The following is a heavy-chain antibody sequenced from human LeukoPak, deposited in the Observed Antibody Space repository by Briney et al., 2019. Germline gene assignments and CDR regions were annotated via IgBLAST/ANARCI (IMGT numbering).Heavy chain of an antibody. CDR2: INPNSGGT. J-gene: IGHJ4*02. Sequence: ASVKVSCKASGYTFTGYYMHWVRQAPGQGLEWMGWINPNSGGTNYAQKFQGRVTMTRDTSISTAYMELSRLRSDDTAVYYCARDPGVITIFGVEGPDYWGQGTLVTVSS. V-gene: IGHV1-2*02. CDR1: GYTFTGYY. D-gene: IGHD3-3*01. CDR3: ARDPGVITIFGVEGPDY.